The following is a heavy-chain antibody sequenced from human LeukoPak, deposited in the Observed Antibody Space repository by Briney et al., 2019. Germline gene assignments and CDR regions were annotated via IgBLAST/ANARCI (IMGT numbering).Heavy chain of an antibody. CDR1: GYTFTSYD. J-gene: IGHJ4*02. Sequence: ASVKVSCKASGYTFTSYDINWVRQGTGQGLEWMGWMNPNSGNTGYAQKFQGRVTMTRNTSISTAYMELSSLRSEDTAVYYCARINYDILTGYLGHFDYWGQGTLVTVSS. D-gene: IGHD3-9*01. V-gene: IGHV1-8*01. CDR3: ARINYDILTGYLGHFDY. CDR2: MNPNSGNT.